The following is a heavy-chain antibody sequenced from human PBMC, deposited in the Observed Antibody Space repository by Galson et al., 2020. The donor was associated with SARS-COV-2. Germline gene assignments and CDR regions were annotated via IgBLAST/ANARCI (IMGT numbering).Heavy chain of an antibody. Sequence: ASVKVSCKASGYTFTGYYMHWVRQAPGQGLEWMGWINPNSGGTNYAQKFQGWVTMTRDTSISTAYMELSRLRSDDTAMYYCAINPIAAAGTFHYYYGMDVWGQGTTVTVSS. CDR2: INPNSGGT. D-gene: IGHD6-13*01. J-gene: IGHJ6*02. CDR1: GYTFTGYY. CDR3: AINPIAAAGTFHYYYGMDV. V-gene: IGHV1-2*04.